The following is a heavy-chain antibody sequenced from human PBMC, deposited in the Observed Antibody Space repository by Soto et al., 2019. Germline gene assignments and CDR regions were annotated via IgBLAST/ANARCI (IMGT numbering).Heavy chain of an antibody. D-gene: IGHD3-10*01. V-gene: IGHV4-59*08. CDR2: IYNTGST. Sequence: SEPLSLTCTVSGGSFTNYYWSWIRQPPGRGLEWIGYIYNTGSTNYNPSLKSRVTISVDTSKNQFSLKLSSVTAADTAVYYCASRNSYGSGSYHYYFDYWGQGTLVT. J-gene: IGHJ4*02. CDR3: ASRNSYGSGSYHYYFDY. CDR1: GGSFTNYY.